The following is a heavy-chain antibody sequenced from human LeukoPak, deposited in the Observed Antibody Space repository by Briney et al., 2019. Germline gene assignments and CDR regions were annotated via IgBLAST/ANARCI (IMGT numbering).Heavy chain of an antibody. CDR1: GGTFSSYA. D-gene: IGHD3-22*01. CDR3: AKYYYDSSGYFNFDY. V-gene: IGHV1-69*04. Sequence: GASVKVSCKASGGTFSSYAISWVRQAPGQGLEWMGRIIPILGIANYAQKFQGRVTITADKSTSTAYMELSSLRSEDTAVYYCAKYYYDSSGYFNFDYWGQGTLVTVSS. J-gene: IGHJ4*02. CDR2: IIPILGIA.